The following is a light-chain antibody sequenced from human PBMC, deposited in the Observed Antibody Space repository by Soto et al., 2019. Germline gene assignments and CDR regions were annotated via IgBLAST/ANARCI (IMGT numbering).Light chain of an antibody. Sequence: QSVLTQPPSPSGTPGKRGTISCSESSSNIGSSTVNWYQHLPGTAPKLLIYSNNQRPSGVPDRFSGSKSGTSASLAISGLQSEDEADYYCAAWDDSLNGYVIGTGTKLTVL. J-gene: IGLJ1*01. CDR1: SSNIGSST. CDR2: SNN. CDR3: AAWDDSLNGYV. V-gene: IGLV1-44*01.